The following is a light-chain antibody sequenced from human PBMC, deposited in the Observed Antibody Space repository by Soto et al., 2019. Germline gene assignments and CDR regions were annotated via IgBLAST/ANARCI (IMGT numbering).Light chain of an antibody. CDR3: QQLNSYPRIT. J-gene: IGKJ5*01. CDR1: QGISSY. V-gene: IGKV1-9*01. Sequence: DIQLTQSPSFLSASVGDRVTITCRASQGISSYLAWYQQKPGKAPKLLIYAASTLQSGVPSRFSGCGSGTEFTLTISSLQPEDFATYYCQQLNSYPRITFGQGTRLEIK. CDR2: AAS.